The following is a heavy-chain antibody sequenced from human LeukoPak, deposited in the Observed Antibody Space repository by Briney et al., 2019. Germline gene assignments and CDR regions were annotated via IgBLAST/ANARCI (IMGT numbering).Heavy chain of an antibody. Sequence: PGGSLRLSCAASGFTFSSYSMNWVRQAPGKGLEWVSYISSSSSTIYYADSVKGRFTTSRDNAKNSLYLQMNSLRAEDTAVYYCARDKDSSGYYQYYFDYWGQGTLVTVSS. V-gene: IGHV3-48*01. CDR1: GFTFSSYS. CDR3: ARDKDSSGYYQYYFDY. CDR2: ISSSSSTI. J-gene: IGHJ4*02. D-gene: IGHD3-22*01.